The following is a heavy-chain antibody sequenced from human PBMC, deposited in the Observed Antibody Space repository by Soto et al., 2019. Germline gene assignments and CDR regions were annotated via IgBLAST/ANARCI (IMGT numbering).Heavy chain of an antibody. CDR1: GGSISTYY. CDR3: ARVGSSWYLGMDV. CDR2: ISYTGST. V-gene: IGHV4-59*01. J-gene: IGHJ6*02. Sequence: QVQLQESGPGLVKPSETLSLTCTVSGGSISTYYWSWIRQPPGMGLEWIGYISYTGSTNYNPSLKSRVTISVDTSKNQFSLKLSAVTAADTAVYYCARVGSSWYLGMDVWGQGTTVTVSS. D-gene: IGHD6-13*01.